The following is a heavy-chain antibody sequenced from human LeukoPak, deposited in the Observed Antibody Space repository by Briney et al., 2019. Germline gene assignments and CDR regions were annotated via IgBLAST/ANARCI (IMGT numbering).Heavy chain of an antibody. J-gene: IGHJ4*02. Sequence: SETLSLTCTVSGGSISSSSYYWGWIRQPPGKGLEWIGSIYYSGSTYYNPSLKSRVTISVDTSKNQFSLRLSSVTAADTAVYYCAMEEQQLALHWGQGTLVTVAS. D-gene: IGHD6-13*01. CDR2: IYYSGST. V-gene: IGHV4-39*01. CDR1: GGSISSSSYY. CDR3: AMEEQQLALH.